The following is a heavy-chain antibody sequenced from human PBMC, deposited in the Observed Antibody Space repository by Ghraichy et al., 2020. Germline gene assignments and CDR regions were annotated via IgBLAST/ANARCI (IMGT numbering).Heavy chain of an antibody. Sequence: GGSLRLSCAASGFTFDDYAMHWVRQAPGKGLEWVSGISWNSGSIGYADSVKGRFTISRDNAKNSLYLQMNSLRAEDTALYYCAKAEGAGYSSGCVVGWGQGTLVTVSS. CDR2: ISWNSGSI. CDR3: AKAEGAGYSSGCVVG. J-gene: IGHJ4*02. V-gene: IGHV3-9*01. CDR1: GFTFDDYA. D-gene: IGHD6-19*01.